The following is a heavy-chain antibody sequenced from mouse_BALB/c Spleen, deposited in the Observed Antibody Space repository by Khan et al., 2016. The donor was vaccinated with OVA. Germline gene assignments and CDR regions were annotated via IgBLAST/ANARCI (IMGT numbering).Heavy chain of an antibody. J-gene: IGHJ2*01. V-gene: IGHV1-76*01. D-gene: IGHD6-2*01. CDR1: GYIFTSYW. Sequence: QVQLKESGAELVRPGASVKLSCKTSGYIFTSYWIHWVKQRFGPGLEWIARISPGTNNTYYNEKLKDKATLTADKSSSTAYMHLSIQKSEDSAVYFCAREESLYYFDYWGQGTTLTVSS. CDR2: ISPGTNNT. CDR3: AREESLYYFDY.